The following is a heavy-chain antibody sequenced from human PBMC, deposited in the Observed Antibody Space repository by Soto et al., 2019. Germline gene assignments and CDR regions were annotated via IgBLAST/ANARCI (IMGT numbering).Heavy chain of an antibody. CDR3: ARDLNTGYVGEY. CDR2: IWFDGSKQ. Sequence: QVQLVESGGGVVQPGTSLRLSCVASGFTFSASGMHWVRQTPGKGLEWVAIIWFDGSKQYYADSVKGRFTVSRDNPGSTLFLQMNEIRTEDTAMYYCARDLNTGYVGEYWGQGALVVVSS. V-gene: IGHV3-33*01. D-gene: IGHD5-12*01. J-gene: IGHJ4*02. CDR1: GFTFSASG.